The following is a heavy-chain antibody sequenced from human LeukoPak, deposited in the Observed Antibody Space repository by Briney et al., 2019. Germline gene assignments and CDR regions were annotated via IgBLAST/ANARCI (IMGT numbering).Heavy chain of an antibody. V-gene: IGHV4-30-4*01. Sequence: SETPSLTCTVSGGSISSGDYYWSWIRQPPGKGLEWIGYIYYSGSTYYNPSLKSRVTISVDTSKNQFSLKLSSVTAADTAVYYCARETTVTTYYFDYWGQGTLVTVSS. CDR1: GGSISSGDYY. D-gene: IGHD4-17*01. CDR2: IYYSGST. J-gene: IGHJ4*02. CDR3: ARETTVTTYYFDY.